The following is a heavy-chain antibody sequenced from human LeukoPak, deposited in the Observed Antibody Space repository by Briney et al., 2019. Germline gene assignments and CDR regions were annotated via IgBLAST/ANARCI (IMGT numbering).Heavy chain of an antibody. J-gene: IGHJ4*02. CDR1: GGSISSHY. D-gene: IGHD2-15*01. V-gene: IGHV4-59*11. CDR2: TYYSGST. CDR3: AREEDCSGGSCYDY. Sequence: SETLSLTCTVSGGSISSHYWSWIRQPPGKGLEWIGYTYYSGSTNYNPSLKSRVTISVDTSKNQFSLKLSSVTAADTAVYYCAREEDCSGGSCYDYWGQGTLVTVSS.